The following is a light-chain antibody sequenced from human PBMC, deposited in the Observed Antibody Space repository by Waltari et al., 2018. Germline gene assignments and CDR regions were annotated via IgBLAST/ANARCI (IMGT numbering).Light chain of an antibody. V-gene: IGKV3-20*01. CDR3: QNHERLPAV. CDR2: GAS. J-gene: IGKJ1*01. Sequence: EIVLTQSHGPLSLSPRERATLSCRASQSIGRYLIWYQQKPGQAPRLLIYGASTRAAGIPDRFSGSGSGTDFSLTISRLEPEDFAVYYCQNHERLPAVFGRGTKVEIK. CDR1: QSIGRY.